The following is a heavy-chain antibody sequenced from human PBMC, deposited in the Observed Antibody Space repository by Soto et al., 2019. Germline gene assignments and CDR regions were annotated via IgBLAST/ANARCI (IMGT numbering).Heavy chain of an antibody. V-gene: IGHV1-69*06. CDR2: IIPIFGTA. J-gene: IGHJ3*02. D-gene: IGHD3-22*01. Sequence: SVKVSCKASGGTFSSYAISWVRQAPGQGLEWMGGIIPIFGTANYAQKFQGRVTITADKSTSTAYMELSSLRSEDTAVYCCARVMASYYDDSSGYWDAFAIWG. CDR3: ARVMASYYDDSSGYWDAFAI. CDR1: GGTFSSYA.